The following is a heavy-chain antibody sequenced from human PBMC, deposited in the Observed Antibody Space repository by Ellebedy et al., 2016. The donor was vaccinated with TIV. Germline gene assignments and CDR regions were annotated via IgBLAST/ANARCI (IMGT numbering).Heavy chain of an antibody. CDR2: INQSGSS. V-gene: IGHV4-34*01. CDR1: GGTFSGYY. Sequence: SETLSLXCAVYGGTFSGYYWTWIRQPPGKGLEWIGEINQSGSSNNNPSLKNRVTISADTSKNQFSLKLNSVTGADTALYFCARGPSDGTGYYYPHWGQGTLVIVSS. CDR3: ARGPSDGTGYYYPH. D-gene: IGHD3-22*01. J-gene: IGHJ4*02.